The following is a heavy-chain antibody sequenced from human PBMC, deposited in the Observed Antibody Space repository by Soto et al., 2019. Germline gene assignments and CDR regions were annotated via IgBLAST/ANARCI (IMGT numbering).Heavy chain of an antibody. J-gene: IGHJ5*02. CDR2: IIPIFGTA. V-gene: IGHV1-69*01. Sequence: QVQLVQSGAEVKKPGSSVKVSCKASGGTFSSYAISWVRQAPGQGLEWMGGIIPIFGTANYAQKFQGRVTITADESTSTAYRELSSLRSEDTAVDYCARSLPHDYGDYGWFDPWGQGTLVIVSS. D-gene: IGHD4-17*01. CDR3: ARSLPHDYGDYGWFDP. CDR1: GGTFSSYA.